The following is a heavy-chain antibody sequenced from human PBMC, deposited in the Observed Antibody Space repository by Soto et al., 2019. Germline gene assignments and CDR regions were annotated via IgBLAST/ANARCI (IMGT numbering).Heavy chain of an antibody. D-gene: IGHD3-22*01. CDR2: IYSSVTT. Sequence: SETLSLTCTVSGGSIASSLNYWGWVRQPPGKGLEWIGSIYSSVTTYSNPSLKSRVTLSADTSKNQFFLRLSPVTAADTAIYYCARLPYYDSPPVTFDIWGQGTVVTVS. V-gene: IGHV4-39*01. J-gene: IGHJ3*02. CDR3: ARLPYYDSPPVTFDI. CDR1: GGSIASSLNY.